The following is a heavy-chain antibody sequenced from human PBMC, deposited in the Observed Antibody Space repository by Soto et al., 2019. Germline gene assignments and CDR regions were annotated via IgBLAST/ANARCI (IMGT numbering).Heavy chain of an antibody. D-gene: IGHD3-10*01. Sequence: GGSLRLSCAASGFTFSSYEMNWVRQAPGKGLEWVSYISSSGSTIYYADSVKGRFTISRDNAKNSLYLQMNSLRAEDTAVYYCARYYYGSGMPFDYWGQGTLVTVSS. CDR2: ISSSGSTI. CDR1: GFTFSSYE. CDR3: ARYYYGSGMPFDY. V-gene: IGHV3-48*03. J-gene: IGHJ4*02.